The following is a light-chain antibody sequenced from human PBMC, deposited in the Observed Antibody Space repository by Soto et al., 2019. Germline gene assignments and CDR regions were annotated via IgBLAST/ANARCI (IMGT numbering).Light chain of an antibody. CDR3: VLYMGSGIWV. CDR2: STN. V-gene: IGLV8-61*01. J-gene: IGLJ3*02. Sequence: QAVVTQEPSFSVSPGRTVTLTCGLSSGSVSTGYYPSWYQQTPGQSPRTLIYSTNTRSSGVPDRFSGSILGNKAALTITGAQADDESYYYCVLYMGSGIWVFGGGTKLTVL. CDR1: SGSVSTGYY.